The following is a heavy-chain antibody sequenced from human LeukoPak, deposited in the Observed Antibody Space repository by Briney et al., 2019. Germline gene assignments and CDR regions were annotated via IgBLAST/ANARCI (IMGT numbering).Heavy chain of an antibody. J-gene: IGHJ4*02. CDR1: GFTLSSYG. CDR3: AKVDIVATIDAGRLVDY. CDR2: ISNDGSNK. V-gene: IGHV3-30*18. D-gene: IGHD5-12*01. Sequence: AGGSLRLSCAASGFTLSSYGMQWFRQAPDKGLEWVAAISNDGSNKYYADSVKGRFTMSRDHSKNTLYLQMNSLRAEDTAVYYCAKVDIVATIDAGRLVDYWGQGTLVTVSS.